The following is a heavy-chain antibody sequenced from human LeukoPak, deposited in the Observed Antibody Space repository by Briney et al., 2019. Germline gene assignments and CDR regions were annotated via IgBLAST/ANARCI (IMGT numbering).Heavy chain of an antibody. CDR2: INYSGST. V-gene: IGHV4-61*01. Sequence: PSETLSLTCTVSGGSLTSGRYYWSWIRQPPGKGLDWIGFINYSGSTNYNPSVTSRVIISLDTSKYQFSLTLSSVTAADMGVYYCGRDVRSIAGRRGGYYYYYMDVWGNGATVTVSS. D-gene: IGHD6-6*01. J-gene: IGHJ6*03. CDR3: GRDVRSIAGRRGGYYYYYMDV. CDR1: GGSLTSGRYY.